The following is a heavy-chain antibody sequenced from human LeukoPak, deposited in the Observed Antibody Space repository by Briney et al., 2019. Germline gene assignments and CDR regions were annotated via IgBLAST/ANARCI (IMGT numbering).Heavy chain of an antibody. Sequence: SGPTLVNPTQTLTLTCTFSGLSLSTSGVGVGWIRQPPGKALEWLALIYWNDDNRYSPSLKSRLTITKDTSKKQVVLTMTNMDPVDTATYYCAHYGDYRFMYYFDFWGQGVLVSVSS. CDR2: IYWNDDN. D-gene: IGHD4-17*01. V-gene: IGHV2-5*01. J-gene: IGHJ4*02. CDR1: GLSLSTSGVG. CDR3: AHYGDYRFMYYFDF.